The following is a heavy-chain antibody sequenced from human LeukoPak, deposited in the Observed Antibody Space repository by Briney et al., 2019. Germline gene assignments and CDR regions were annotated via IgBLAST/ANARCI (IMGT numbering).Heavy chain of an antibody. J-gene: IGHJ6*03. CDR3: ARDLGGYPFFMDV. V-gene: IGHV4-39*07. CDR2: LDESGRP. Sequence: PSETLSLTCSVAGGSTRSGRHHWAWVRQPPGKGLEFIGSLDESGRPYYNAPLKSRVTISEDSSGKQFSLNLSSVTAADTAVYYCARDLGGYPFFMDVWGRGTTVIVSS. CDR1: GGSTRSGRHH. D-gene: IGHD2-15*01.